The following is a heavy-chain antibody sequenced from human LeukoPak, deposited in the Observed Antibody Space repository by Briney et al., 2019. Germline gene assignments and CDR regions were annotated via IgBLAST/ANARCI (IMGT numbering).Heavy chain of an antibody. CDR1: GYSISSGYY. CDR2: IYHSGST. CDR3: ARVGSSWPTDY. Sequence: SETLSLTCAVSGYSISSGYYWGWIRQPPGKGLEWIGSIYHSGSTYYNPSLKSRVTISVDTSKNQFSLKLSSVTAADTAVYYCARVGSSWPTDYWGQGTLVTVSS. D-gene: IGHD6-13*01. J-gene: IGHJ4*02. V-gene: IGHV4-38-2*01.